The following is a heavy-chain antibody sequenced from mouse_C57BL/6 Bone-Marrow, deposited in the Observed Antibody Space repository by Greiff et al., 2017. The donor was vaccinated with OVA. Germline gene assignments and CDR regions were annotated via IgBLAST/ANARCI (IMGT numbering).Heavy chain of an antibody. CDR3: ARHVYGSFFSDY. CDR1: GFTFSSYG. V-gene: IGHV5-6*01. J-gene: IGHJ2*01. CDR2: ISSGGSYT. D-gene: IGHD1-1*01. Sequence: DVQLQESGGDLVKPGGSLKLSCAASGFTFSSYGMSWVRQTPDKRLEWVATISSGGSYTYYPDSVKGRFTISRDNAKNTLYLQMSSLKSEDTAMYYCARHVYGSFFSDYWGQGTTLTGSS.